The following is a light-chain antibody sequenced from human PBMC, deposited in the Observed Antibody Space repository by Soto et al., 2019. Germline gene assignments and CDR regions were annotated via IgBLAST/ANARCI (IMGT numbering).Light chain of an antibody. J-gene: IGLJ1*01. CDR3: SSYTDSSNYV. CDR2: EGS. CDR1: SSDVGSYNL. Sequence: QSVLTQPASVSGSPGQSITISCTGTSSDVGSYNLVSWYQQHPGKAPKLMIYEGSKRPSGVSNRFSGSKSGNTPSLTISGLQAEDEADYYCSSYTDSSNYVFGTGTKLTVL. V-gene: IGLV2-14*02.